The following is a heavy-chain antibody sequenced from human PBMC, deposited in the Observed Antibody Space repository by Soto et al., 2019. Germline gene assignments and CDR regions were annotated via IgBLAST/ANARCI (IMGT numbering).Heavy chain of an antibody. V-gene: IGHV4-34*01. Sequence: SETLSLTCAVYGGSFSGYYWSWIRQPPGKGLEWIGEINHSGSTNYNPSLKSRVTISVDTSKNQFSLQLSSVTVADTAVYYCAGGGSIVVAPRRLLAVWGKGTTVTVSS. CDR2: INHSGST. CDR1: GGSFSGYY. D-gene: IGHD3-22*01. CDR3: AGGGSIVVAPRRLLAV. J-gene: IGHJ6*04.